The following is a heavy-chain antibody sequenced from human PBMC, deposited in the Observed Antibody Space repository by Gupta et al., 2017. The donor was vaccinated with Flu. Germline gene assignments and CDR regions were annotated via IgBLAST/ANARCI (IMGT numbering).Heavy chain of an antibody. CDR3: AQDPAGYAFGV. CDR2: ITASGDRT. V-gene: IGHV3-23*01. J-gene: IGHJ3*01. CDR1: GFTLSTYA. Sequence: EVQLLESGGGLVQPGGSLRLSCAASGFTLSTYAMGWVRQAPGKGLEWVSAITASGDRTHYADSVKGRFTISRDNSKNTLYLQMNTLRAEDTAVYYCAQDPAGYAFGVWGQGTMVTVSS.